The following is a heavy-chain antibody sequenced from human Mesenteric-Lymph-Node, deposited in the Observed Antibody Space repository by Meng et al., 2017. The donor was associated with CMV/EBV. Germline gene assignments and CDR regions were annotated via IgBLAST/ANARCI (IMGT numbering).Heavy chain of an antibody. D-gene: IGHD3-3*01. J-gene: IGHJ6*02. Sequence: GESLKISCVASGFTFSSYAMSWVRQAPGKGLEWVSGISRSGDNTYYVDSMKGRFTISRDNSKNALYLQVNSLRAEDTAVYYCARPLLEWILTYGMDVWGQGTTVTVSS. CDR2: ISRSGDNT. CDR1: GFTFSSYA. CDR3: ARPLLEWILTYGMDV. V-gene: IGHV3-23*01.